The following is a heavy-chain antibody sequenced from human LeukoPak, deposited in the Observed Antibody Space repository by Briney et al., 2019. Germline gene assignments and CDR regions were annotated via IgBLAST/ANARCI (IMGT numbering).Heavy chain of an antibody. Sequence: PGGSLRLSCAASGFTFSNYGMSWVRQAPGKGLEWVSVISGRGVSTYYADSVKGRLTISRDDVKNTLFLQMNSLRAEDTAVYYCARGSGAEDYWGQGTLVTVSS. CDR2: ISGRGVST. V-gene: IGHV3-23*01. CDR3: ARGSGAEDY. D-gene: IGHD3-10*01. J-gene: IGHJ4*02. CDR1: GFTFSNYG.